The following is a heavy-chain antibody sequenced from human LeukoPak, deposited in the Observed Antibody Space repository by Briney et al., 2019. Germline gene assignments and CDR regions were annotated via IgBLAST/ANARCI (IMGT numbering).Heavy chain of an antibody. CDR2: IYSSGST. Sequence: SETLSLTCIVSGGSISIYYWNWIRQPPGKGLEWIGYIYSSGSTVYNPSLKRRVTISADTSKNQFSLKLTSVTAADTAVYYCARDRELGSWGQGTLVTVSS. D-gene: IGHD7-27*01. V-gene: IGHV4-4*09. CDR3: ARDRELGS. J-gene: IGHJ5*02. CDR1: GGSISIYY.